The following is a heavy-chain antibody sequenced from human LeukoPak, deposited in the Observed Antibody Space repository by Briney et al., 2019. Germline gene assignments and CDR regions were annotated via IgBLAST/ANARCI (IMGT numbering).Heavy chain of an antibody. D-gene: IGHD3-22*01. J-gene: IGHJ5*02. CDR3: LPYYYDSSGYYPGS. Sequence: GASVKVSCKASGYTFTSYDINRVRQATGQGLEWMGWMNPNSGNTGYAQKFQGRVTMTRNTSISTAYMELSSLRSEDTAVYYCLPYYYDSSGYYPGSWGQGTLVTVSS. CDR2: MNPNSGNT. CDR1: GYTFTSYD. V-gene: IGHV1-8*01.